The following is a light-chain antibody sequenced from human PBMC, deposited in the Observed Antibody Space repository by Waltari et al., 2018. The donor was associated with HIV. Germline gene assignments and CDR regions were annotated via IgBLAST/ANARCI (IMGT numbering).Light chain of an antibody. CDR2: KDT. CDR3: VGWDSRLRGFV. J-gene: IGLJ1*01. Sequence: QSVLTQPPSASGAPGQRVTISCSGSSSNIENDNVYWYQQFPGAAPKLLIYKDTQRPSGVPDRFTGSKSGTSASLAIGGLRPDDEADYYCVGWDSRLRGFVFGAGTKVTVL. CDR1: SSNIENDN. V-gene: IGLV1-47*01.